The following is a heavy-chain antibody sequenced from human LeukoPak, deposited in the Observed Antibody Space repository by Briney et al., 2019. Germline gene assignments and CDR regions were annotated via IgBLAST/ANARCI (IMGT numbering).Heavy chain of an antibody. CDR2: ISYSGST. Sequence: PSETLSLTCTVSGGSISNSGYYWGWIRQPPGKGRGWIGTISYSGSTYYNPSLQSRVTISVDTSKNQFSLELSSVTAADTAVYYCARGSRRLADFHYWGQGTLVTVSS. D-gene: IGHD1-26*01. V-gene: IGHV4-39*01. J-gene: IGHJ4*02. CDR3: ARGSRRLADFHY. CDR1: GGSISNSGYY.